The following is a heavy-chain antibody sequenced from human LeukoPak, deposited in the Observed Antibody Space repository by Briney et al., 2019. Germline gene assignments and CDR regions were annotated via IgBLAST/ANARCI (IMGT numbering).Heavy chain of an antibody. D-gene: IGHD3-22*01. CDR3: AKDRGSGYYWYSLDY. CDR1: GFTFSSYG. CDR2: IRYDGSNK. V-gene: IGHV3-30*02. Sequence: PGGSLRLSCAASGFTFSSYGMHWVRQAPGKGLEWVAFIRYDGSNKYYADSVKGRFTISRDNSKNTLYLQMNSLRAEDTAVYYCAKDRGSGYYWYSLDYWGQGTLVTVSS. J-gene: IGHJ4*02.